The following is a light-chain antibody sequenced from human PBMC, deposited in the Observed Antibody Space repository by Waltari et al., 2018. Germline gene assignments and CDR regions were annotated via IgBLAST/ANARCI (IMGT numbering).Light chain of an antibody. V-gene: IGKV1-5*03. CDR3: QQYDSYSLT. CDR1: QHISDW. Sequence: DIQIPKSPSTLSASVGDRRTITCRASQHISDWLAWYQQKPGKPPKLLIYAASILESGVPSRFSGSGSGTQFTLTISSLQPDDFATYYCQQYDSYSLTFGGGTKVEIK. J-gene: IGKJ4*01. CDR2: AAS.